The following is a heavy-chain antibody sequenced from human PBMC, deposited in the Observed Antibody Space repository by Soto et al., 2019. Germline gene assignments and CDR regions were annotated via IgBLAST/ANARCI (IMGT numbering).Heavy chain of an antibody. CDR3: AREVGAPSGWLDP. CDR2: ISASGGLK. D-gene: IGHD1-26*01. CDR1: GFTFTNYA. Sequence: EVQLSESGGDLRQPGGSLRLSCAASGFTFTNYAMTWVRQTPGKGLEWVSGISASGGLKYYADSVRVRFTVSRDNSKNILYLQMDNLRDEDTALYYCAREVGAPSGWLDPWGQGTQVTVSS. J-gene: IGHJ5*02. V-gene: IGHV3-23*01.